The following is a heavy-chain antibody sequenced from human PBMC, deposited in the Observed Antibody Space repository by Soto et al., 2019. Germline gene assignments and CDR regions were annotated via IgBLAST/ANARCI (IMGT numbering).Heavy chain of an antibody. D-gene: IGHD6-13*01. CDR2: IWNDGSNN. Sequence: QVQLVESGGGVVQPGRSLRLSCAASGFTFNNYGMHWVRQAPGKGLEWLAVIWNDGSNNYYANSVKGRFTISRDNSKNTLYLQRSSLRAEDTAVDYCARRQIPPPTRGAANARGGMDVWGQGTTVTVSS. CDR1: GFTFNNYG. CDR3: ARRQIPPPTRGAANARGGMDV. J-gene: IGHJ6*02. V-gene: IGHV3-33*01.